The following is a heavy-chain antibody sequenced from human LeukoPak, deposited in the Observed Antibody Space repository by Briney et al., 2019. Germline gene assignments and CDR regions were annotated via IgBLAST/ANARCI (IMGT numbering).Heavy chain of an antibody. D-gene: IGHD3-22*01. Sequence: SETLSLTCTVSGGSISSYYWSWIRQPAGKGLEWIGRIYTSGSTNYNPSLKSRVTMSVDTSKNQFSLKLSSVTAADTAVYYCARTYYYDSSGYYPLPRYLDYWGQGTLVTVSS. CDR3: ARTYYYDSSGYYPLPRYLDY. CDR1: GGSISSYY. J-gene: IGHJ4*02. CDR2: IYTSGST. V-gene: IGHV4-4*07.